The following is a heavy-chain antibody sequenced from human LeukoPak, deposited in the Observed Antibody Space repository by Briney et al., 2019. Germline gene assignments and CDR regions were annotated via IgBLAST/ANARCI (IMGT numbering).Heavy chain of an antibody. CDR2: IYYSGST. D-gene: IGHD1-7*01. CDR1: GGSISSYY. Sequence: SETLSLTCTVSGGSISSYYWSWIRQPPGKGLEWIGYIYYSGSTNYNPSLKSRVTISVDTSKNQFSLKLSSVTAADTAVYYCARAPSPRYNWNYYFDYWGQGTLVTVSS. V-gene: IGHV4-59*01. CDR3: ARAPSPRYNWNYYFDY. J-gene: IGHJ4*02.